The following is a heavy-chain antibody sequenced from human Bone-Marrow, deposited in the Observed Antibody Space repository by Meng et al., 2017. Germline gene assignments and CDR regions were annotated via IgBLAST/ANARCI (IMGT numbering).Heavy chain of an antibody. D-gene: IGHD6-19*01. Sequence: ESLKISCAVYGGSFSGYYWSWIRQPPGKGLEWIGEINHSGSTNYNQSLKSRVTISVDTSKNQFSLKLSSVTAADTAVYYCARDSGIAVAGTPPKGFLYYWGQGTLVTVSS. CDR1: GGSFSGYY. CDR3: ARDSGIAVAGTPPKGFLYY. V-gene: IGHV4-34*01. CDR2: INHSGST. J-gene: IGHJ4*02.